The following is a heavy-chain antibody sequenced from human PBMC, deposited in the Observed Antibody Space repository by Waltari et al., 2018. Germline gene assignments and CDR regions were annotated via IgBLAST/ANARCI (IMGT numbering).Heavy chain of an antibody. CDR2: IYYSGST. Sequence: QVQLQESGPGLVKPSETLSLTCTVSGGSISSYYWSWIRQPPGKGLEWLGYIYYSGSTNYNPSLKSRVTISVDTSKNQFSLKLSSVTAADTAVYYCARGPYCSGGSCYPKSYYYYYGMDVWGQGTTVTVSS. D-gene: IGHD2-15*01. CDR1: GGSISSYY. V-gene: IGHV4-59*01. J-gene: IGHJ6*02. CDR3: ARGPYCSGGSCYPKSYYYYYGMDV.